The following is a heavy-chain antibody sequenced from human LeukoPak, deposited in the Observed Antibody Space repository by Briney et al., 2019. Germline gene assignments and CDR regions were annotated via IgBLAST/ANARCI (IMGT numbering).Heavy chain of an antibody. D-gene: IGHD5-24*01. Sequence: GGSLRLSCAASGFTFSSYAMSWVRQAPGKGLEWVSPISGSGGSTYYADSVKGRFTISRDNSKNTLYLQMNSLRAEDTAVYYCAKIIEDGYQQPLDIWGQGTMVTVSS. CDR1: GFTFSSYA. CDR2: ISGSGGST. V-gene: IGHV3-23*01. J-gene: IGHJ3*02. CDR3: AKIIEDGYQQPLDI.